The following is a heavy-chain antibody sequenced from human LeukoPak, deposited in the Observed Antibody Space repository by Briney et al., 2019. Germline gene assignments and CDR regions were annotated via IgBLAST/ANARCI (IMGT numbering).Heavy chain of an antibody. CDR1: GYSFTTYW. Sequence: VESLKISCKGSGYSFTTYWIGWVRQMPGKGLEWMGIIYPGDSDTRYSPSFQGQVTMSADKSISTAYLQWSSLKASDTAMYYCGRSKYSTSWQYYFDYWGQGTLVTVSS. J-gene: IGHJ4*02. D-gene: IGHD6-13*01. V-gene: IGHV5-51*01. CDR3: GRSKYSTSWQYYFDY. CDR2: IYPGDSDT.